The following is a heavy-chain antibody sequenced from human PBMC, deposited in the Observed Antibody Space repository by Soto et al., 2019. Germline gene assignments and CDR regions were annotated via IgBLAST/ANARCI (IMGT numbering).Heavy chain of an antibody. CDR1: GFTFSSYG. V-gene: IGHV3-33*01. CDR3: ARDPYSGTDYGEIDY. CDR2: IWYDGSNK. D-gene: IGHD1-26*01. J-gene: IGHJ4*02. Sequence: GGSLRLSCAASGFTFSSYGMHWVRQAPGKGLEWVAVIWYDGSNKYYADSVKGRFTISRDNSKNTLYLQMNSLRAEDTAVYYCARDPYSGTDYGEIDYWGQGTLVTVSS.